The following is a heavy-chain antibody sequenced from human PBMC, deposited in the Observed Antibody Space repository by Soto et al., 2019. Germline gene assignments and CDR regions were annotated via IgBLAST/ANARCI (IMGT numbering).Heavy chain of an antibody. V-gene: IGHV2-5*02. CDR2: IYWDDDT. CDR3: ALRGVDDSSGYYFEYFQH. D-gene: IGHD3-22*01. Sequence: QITLKESGPTLVKPTQTLTLTCTFSGFSLSTSGVGVGWFRQPPGKTLEWLALIYWDDDTPFSPSLKSRLSITKDTSNNQVVLTMTNMDPVDTATYYCALRGVDDSSGYYFEYFQHWGQGTPVTVSS. J-gene: IGHJ1*01. CDR1: GFSLSTSGVG.